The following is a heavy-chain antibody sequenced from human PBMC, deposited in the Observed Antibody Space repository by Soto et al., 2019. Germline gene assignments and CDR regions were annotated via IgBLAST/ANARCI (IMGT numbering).Heavy chain of an antibody. CDR3: TRDIGGKGAY. J-gene: IGHJ4*02. CDR1: GFTFSSYW. CDR2: IDEYGSTI. D-gene: IGHD3-10*01. Sequence: GGSLRLSCAASGFTFSSYWMHWVRQVPGKGLLWVSRIDEYGSTINYADSVKGRFTISRDNAKNTLYLEMNSLRAEDTALYYCTRDIGGKGAYWGQGILVTVSS. V-gene: IGHV3-74*01.